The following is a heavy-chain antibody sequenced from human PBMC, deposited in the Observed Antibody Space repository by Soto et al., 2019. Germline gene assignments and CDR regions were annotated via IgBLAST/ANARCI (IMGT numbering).Heavy chain of an antibody. Sequence: EVQLVESGGGLVQPGGSPRLSCAASGFTFRTYWLSWVRQVPGKGLEWVANINLDGSEKNYVDSVKGRFTISGDNASNSLYLQMSSPRAEDTALYYCARDGSTSWYSYDYHGMDVWGQGTTVSVSS. CDR1: GFTFRTYW. CDR3: ARDGSTSWYSYDYHGMDV. J-gene: IGHJ6*02. V-gene: IGHV3-7*05. D-gene: IGHD5-18*01. CDR2: INLDGSEK.